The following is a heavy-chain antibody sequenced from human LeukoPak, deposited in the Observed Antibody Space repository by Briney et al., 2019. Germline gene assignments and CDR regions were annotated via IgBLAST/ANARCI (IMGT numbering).Heavy chain of an antibody. J-gene: IGHJ5*02. CDR1: GGSISSGSYY. CDR2: IYTSGGT. CDR3: ARDQDENCSGGSCYSFRRGSWFDP. V-gene: IGHV4-61*02. D-gene: IGHD2-15*01. Sequence: SETLSLTCTVSGGSISSGSYYWSWIRQPAGKGLEWIGRIYTSGGTNYNPSLKSQVTISVDTSKNQFSLKLSSVTAADTAVYYCARDQDENCSGGSCYSFRRGSWFDPWGQGTLVTVSS.